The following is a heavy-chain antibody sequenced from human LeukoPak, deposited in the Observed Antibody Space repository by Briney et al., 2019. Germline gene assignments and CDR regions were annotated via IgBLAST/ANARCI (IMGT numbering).Heavy chain of an antibody. CDR2: ISGDSETT. J-gene: IGHJ4*02. CDR1: GFTFDNHA. V-gene: IGHV3-43*02. CDR3: GKGRGPGSFFADN. D-gene: IGHD3-3*01. Sequence: PGGCLRLSCAASGFTFDNHAMHWVRQGPGKGLEWVGIISGDSETTHYADSVKGRFTVSRDNSKNSLYLQMNNLRTEDTAFYLCGKGRGPGSFFADNWGQGTLVTVSS.